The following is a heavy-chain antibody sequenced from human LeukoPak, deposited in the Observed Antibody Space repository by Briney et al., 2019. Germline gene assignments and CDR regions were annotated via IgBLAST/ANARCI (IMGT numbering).Heavy chain of an antibody. V-gene: IGHV3-53*05. CDR3: ARGLALYGGYPRGKDWFDP. CDR1: GFTVSSNY. Sequence: GGSLRLSCAASGFTVSSNYMSWVRQAPGKGLEWVSVIYSGGSTYYADSVKGRLTISRDNSKNTLYLQMNSLRAEDTAVYYCARGLALYGGYPRGKDWFDPWGQGTLVTVSS. D-gene: IGHD5-12*01. J-gene: IGHJ5*02. CDR2: IYSGGST.